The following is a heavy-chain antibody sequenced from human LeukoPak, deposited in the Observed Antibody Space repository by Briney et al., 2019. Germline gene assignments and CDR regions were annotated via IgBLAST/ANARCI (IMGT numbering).Heavy chain of an antibody. Sequence: GGSLRLSCAASGFTFSSYAMHWVRQAPGKGLEWVSYISSSGSTIYYADSVKGRFTISRDNAKNSLYLQMNSLRAEDTAVYYCARDQSSGWYYFDYWGRGTLVTVSS. CDR2: ISSSGSTI. V-gene: IGHV3-48*04. CDR3: ARDQSSGWYYFDY. J-gene: IGHJ4*02. D-gene: IGHD6-19*01. CDR1: GFTFSSYA.